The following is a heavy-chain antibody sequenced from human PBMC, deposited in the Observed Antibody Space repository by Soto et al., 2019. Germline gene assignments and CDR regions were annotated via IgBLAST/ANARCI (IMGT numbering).Heavy chain of an antibody. CDR3: ARDSIVDSRDYFDT. V-gene: IGHV3-30*01. CDR2: VGSDGSDT. Sequence: PARSRRLAWAPAGLTTTKRATDCIRQAPGKQRDGGGVVGSDGSDTYYAASVRGRFTISTDTNENTVFLQMDSTTTEDTALDYCARDSIVDSRDYFDTWGQGTLVTVSS. J-gene: IGHJ4*02. CDR1: GLTTTKRA. D-gene: IGHD1-26*01.